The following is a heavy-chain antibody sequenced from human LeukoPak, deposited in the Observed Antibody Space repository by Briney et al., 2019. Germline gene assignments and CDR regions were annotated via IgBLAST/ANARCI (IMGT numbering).Heavy chain of an antibody. CDR1: GYTFTGYY. CDR3: ARSRPGLHDAFDI. V-gene: IGHV1-2*02. J-gene: IGHJ3*02. CDR2: INPNSGGT. D-gene: IGHD1-14*01. Sequence: ASVKVSCKASGYTFTGYYMHWVRQAPGQGLEWMGWINPNSGGTNYAQKFQGRATMTRDTSISTAYMELSRLRSDDTAVYYCARSRPGLHDAFDIWGQGTMVTVSS.